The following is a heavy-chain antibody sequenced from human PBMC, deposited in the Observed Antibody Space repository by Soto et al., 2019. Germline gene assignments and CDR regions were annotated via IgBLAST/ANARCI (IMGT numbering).Heavy chain of an antibody. CDR2: ISAYNGNT. J-gene: IGHJ4*02. CDR3: ARGPPSYYDSSGYYKYFDY. D-gene: IGHD3-22*01. CDR1: GYTFTSYG. V-gene: IGHV1-18*01. Sequence: ASVKVSCKASGYTFTSYGISWVRQAPGQGLEWMGWISAYNGNTNYAQKLQGRVTMTTDTSTSTAYRELRSLRSDDTAVYYCARGPPSYYDSSGYYKYFDYWGQGTLVTVSS.